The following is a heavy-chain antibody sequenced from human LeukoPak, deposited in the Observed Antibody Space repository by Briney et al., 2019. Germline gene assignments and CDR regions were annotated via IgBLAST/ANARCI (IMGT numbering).Heavy chain of an antibody. Sequence: SETLSLTCTVSGASISSSYWNWIRQPPGKGLEWIGYISCSGSTNCNPSLQSRVTISIDTSKNHFSLKLRCVTAADTAVYFCARDSVFATNWFDPWGQGTLVTVSS. CDR2: ISCSGST. V-gene: IGHV4-59*01. CDR3: ARDSVFATNWFDP. CDR1: GASISSSY. J-gene: IGHJ5*02.